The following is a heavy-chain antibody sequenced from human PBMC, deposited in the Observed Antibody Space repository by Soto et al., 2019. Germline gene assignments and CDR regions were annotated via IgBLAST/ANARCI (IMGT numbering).Heavy chain of an antibody. CDR3: AMGQKRLSIFGGVPWYFNY. Sequence: GGSLRLSCAASGFTFSNYTMSWVRQAPGKGLEWVSAITYSGVSTYYADSVRGRFTISRDNSKNTLYLQMNSLRAHDTAVYYCAMGQKRLSIFGGVPWYFNYWGQGALVTVSS. D-gene: IGHD3-3*01. CDR1: GFTFSNYT. J-gene: IGHJ4*02. V-gene: IGHV3-23*01. CDR2: ITYSGVST.